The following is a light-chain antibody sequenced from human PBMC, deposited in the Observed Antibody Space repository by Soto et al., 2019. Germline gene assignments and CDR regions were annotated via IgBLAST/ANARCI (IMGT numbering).Light chain of an antibody. V-gene: IGKV1-5*01. CDR2: DAS. Sequence: DIQMTQSPSTLSASVGDSVTIACRANQSITKWLAWYQQKPGKAPKLLIFDASALESGVPSRFSGSGYGAEFTLTISSLQPGDFGIYYCQQYHTFWTFGQGTKVDIK. CDR1: QSITKW. J-gene: IGKJ1*01. CDR3: QQYHTFWT.